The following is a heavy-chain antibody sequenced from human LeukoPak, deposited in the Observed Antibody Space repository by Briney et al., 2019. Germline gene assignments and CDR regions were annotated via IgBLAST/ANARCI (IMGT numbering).Heavy chain of an antibody. CDR1: GGSISIYY. CDR3: ARGGYCSSTSCYGDAFDI. Sequence: PSETLSLTCTVSGGSISIYYWSWIRQPAGKGLEWIGRIYTSGSTNYNPSLKSRVTMSVDTSKNQFSLKLSSVTAADTAVYYCARGGYCSSTSCYGDAFDIWGQGTMVTVSS. CDR2: IYTSGST. D-gene: IGHD2-2*01. J-gene: IGHJ3*02. V-gene: IGHV4-4*07.